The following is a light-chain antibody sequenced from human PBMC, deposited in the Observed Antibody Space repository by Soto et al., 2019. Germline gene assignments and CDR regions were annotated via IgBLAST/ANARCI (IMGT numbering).Light chain of an antibody. V-gene: IGKV3-15*01. Sequence: EIMMTQSPATLSVSPGERVTLSCRASQSGTTKLAWYQQRPGQAPRLLIHGASTRATGIPASFSGSGSGTEFSLTISSLQSEDFAVYYCQQYSNWPFTFGQGTRLEIK. CDR2: GAS. CDR3: QQYSNWPFT. CDR1: QSGTTK. J-gene: IGKJ5*01.